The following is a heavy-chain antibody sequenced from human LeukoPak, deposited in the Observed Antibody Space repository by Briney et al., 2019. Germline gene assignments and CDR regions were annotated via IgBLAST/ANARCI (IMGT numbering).Heavy chain of an antibody. V-gene: IGHV3-23*01. CDR2: ISDSGANT. D-gene: IGHD6-13*01. CDR1: GFTFTTYW. Sequence: GGSLRLSCAASGFTFTTYWMSWVRQAPGKGLEWVSGISDSGANTYYADSVKGRFTISRDNSKNTLYLQMNSLRAEDTAVYYCAKDRTSSPAGYWGQGTLVTVSS. CDR3: AKDRTSSPAGY. J-gene: IGHJ4*02.